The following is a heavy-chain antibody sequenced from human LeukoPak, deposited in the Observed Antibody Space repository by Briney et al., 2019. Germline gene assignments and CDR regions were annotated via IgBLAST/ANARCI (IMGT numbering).Heavy chain of an antibody. CDR1: GFSFSTYW. J-gene: IGHJ4*02. V-gene: IGHV3-7*01. Sequence: QTGGSLRLSRAASGFSFSTYWMSWVRQTPEKGLEFVANIDQGGSVRNYMDSLKGRCTISRDNAKKSLYLEINSLRADDTAVYYCARDPESSSFDLWGRGALVTVSS. CDR3: ARDPESSSFDL. D-gene: IGHD6-13*01. CDR2: IDQGGSVR.